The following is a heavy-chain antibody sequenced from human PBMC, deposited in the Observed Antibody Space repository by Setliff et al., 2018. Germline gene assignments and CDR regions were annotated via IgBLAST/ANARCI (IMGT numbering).Heavy chain of an antibody. D-gene: IGHD4-4*01. Sequence: PSETLSLTCAVSGGSISSSNRWSWVRQPPGKGLEWIGEIYHSGSTNYNPSLKSRVTISVDKSKNQFSLKLSSVTAADMAVYYCARRGNPANYYYGMDVWGQGTTVTVSS. CDR3: ARRGNPANYYYGMDV. CDR2: IYHSGST. V-gene: IGHV4-4*02. CDR1: GGSISSSNR. J-gene: IGHJ6*02.